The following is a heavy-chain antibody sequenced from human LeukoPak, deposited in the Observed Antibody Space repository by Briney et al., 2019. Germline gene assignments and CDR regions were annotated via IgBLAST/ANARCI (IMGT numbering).Heavy chain of an antibody. D-gene: IGHD1-26*01. CDR3: ARPESGTYVARAFDI. Sequence: SETLSLTCTVSGGSISSSNYYWGWFRQPPGKGLEWIGSIYCSGSTYYNPSLKSRVTISVDTSKNQFSLKLSSVTAADTAVYYCARPESGTYVARAFDIWGQGTMVSVSS. CDR1: GGSISSSNYY. V-gene: IGHV4-39*01. CDR2: IYCSGST. J-gene: IGHJ3*02.